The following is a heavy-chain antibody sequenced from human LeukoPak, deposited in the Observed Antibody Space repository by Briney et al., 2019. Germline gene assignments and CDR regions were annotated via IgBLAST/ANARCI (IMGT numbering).Heavy chain of an antibody. J-gene: IGHJ4*02. CDR2: MNPNSGNT. CDR3: ARREYGSGSYHLVY. CDR1: GYTVTSYD. V-gene: IGHV1-8*01. Sequence: ASVKVSCKASGYTVTSYDINWVRQATGQGLEWMGWMNPNSGNTGYAQKFQGRVTMTTNTSISTAYMELSSLRSEDTAVYYCARREYGSGSYHLVYWGQGTLVTVSS. D-gene: IGHD3-10*01.